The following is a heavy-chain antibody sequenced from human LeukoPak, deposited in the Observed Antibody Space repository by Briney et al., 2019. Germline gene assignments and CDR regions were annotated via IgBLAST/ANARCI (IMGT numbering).Heavy chain of an antibody. J-gene: IGHJ4*02. CDR3: ARGLGIPGVYPDLRF. CDR2: MNPNSGNT. CDR1: GYTFTSYD. Sequence: ASVKVSCKASGYTFTSYDINWVRQATGQALEWMGWMNPNSGNTGYARKFQGRVTMTRDTSISTAYMELSSLRSEDTAVYYCARGLGIPGVYPDLRFWGQGTLVTVSS. D-gene: IGHD5/OR15-5a*01. V-gene: IGHV1-8*01.